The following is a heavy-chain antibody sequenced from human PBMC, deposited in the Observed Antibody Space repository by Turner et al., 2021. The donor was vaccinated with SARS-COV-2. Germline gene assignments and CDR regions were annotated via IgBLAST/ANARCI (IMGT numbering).Heavy chain of an antibody. V-gene: IGHV3-23*01. Sequence: EVQLLESGGGLVQSGGSLRLSCAASGFTFSTYAMSWVRQAPGKGLEWVSAISGSGGSTFYADSVRGRFTISRDNSRNTLDLQMNSLRAEDTAIYYCAKDNYYYESRGFYGVGGYFDYRGQGTQVTVSS. CDR3: AKDNYYYESRGFYGVGGYFDY. CDR2: ISGSGGST. CDR1: GFTFSTYA. J-gene: IGHJ4*02. D-gene: IGHD3-22*01.